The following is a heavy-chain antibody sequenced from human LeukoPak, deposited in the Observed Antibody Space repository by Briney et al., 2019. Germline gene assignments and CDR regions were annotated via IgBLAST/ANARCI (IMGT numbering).Heavy chain of an antibody. Sequence: GGSLRLSCAASGFTVSNSYISWVRQAPGKGLEWVSVIHSGGTTYYADSVKGRFTISRDNSKNTLYLQMNSLRGEDTAAYYCARDGFHGSGSHLDYWGQGTLVTVSS. D-gene: IGHD3-10*01. J-gene: IGHJ4*02. CDR2: IHSGGTT. CDR3: ARDGFHGSGSHLDY. V-gene: IGHV3-66*01. CDR1: GFTVSNSY.